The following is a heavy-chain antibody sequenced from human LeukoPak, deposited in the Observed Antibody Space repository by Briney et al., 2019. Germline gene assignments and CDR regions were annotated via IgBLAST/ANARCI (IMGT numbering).Heavy chain of an antibody. V-gene: IGHV3-30*18. CDR1: GFTFSSYW. CDR3: AKSYYYDSSGYYPIDH. D-gene: IGHD3-22*01. J-gene: IGHJ4*02. Sequence: GGSLRLSCAASGFTFSSYWMHWVRQAPGKGLEWVAVISYDGSKKYYADSVKGRFTISRDNSKNTLFLQMNSLRAEDTAVYYCAKSYYYDSSGYYPIDHWGQGTLVTVSS. CDR2: ISYDGSKK.